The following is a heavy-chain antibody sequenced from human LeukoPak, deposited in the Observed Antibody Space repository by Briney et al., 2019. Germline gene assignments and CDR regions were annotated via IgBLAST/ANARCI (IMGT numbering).Heavy chain of an antibody. Sequence: SETLSLTCTVSGGSISSYYWSWIRQPPGKGLEWIGYIYYSGSTNYNPSLKSRVTISVDTSKNQFSLKLSSVTAADTAVYYCAREGSESDAFDIRGQGTVVTVSS. CDR1: GGSISSYY. CDR3: AREGSESDAFDI. J-gene: IGHJ3*02. D-gene: IGHD3-10*01. CDR2: IYYSGST. V-gene: IGHV4-59*01.